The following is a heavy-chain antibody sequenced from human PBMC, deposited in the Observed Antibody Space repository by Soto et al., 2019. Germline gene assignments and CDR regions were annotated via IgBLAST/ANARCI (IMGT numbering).Heavy chain of an antibody. CDR3: ARAFFYYDSSGSPPSYYYYGMDV. V-gene: IGHV3-7*01. CDR2: IKQDGSEK. J-gene: IGHJ6*02. Sequence: PGGSLRLSCAASGFTFSSYWMSWVRQAPGKGLEWVANIKQDGSEKYYVDSVKGRFTISRDNAKNSLYLQMNSLRAEDTAVYYCARAFFYYDSSGSPPSYYYYGMDVWGQGTTVTVSS. CDR1: GFTFSSYW. D-gene: IGHD3-22*01.